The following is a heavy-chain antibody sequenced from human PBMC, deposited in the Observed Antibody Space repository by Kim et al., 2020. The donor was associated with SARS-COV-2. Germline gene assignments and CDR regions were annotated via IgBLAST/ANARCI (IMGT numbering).Heavy chain of an antibody. D-gene: IGHD3-22*01. V-gene: IGHV3-30-3*01. CDR1: GFTFSDYV. Sequence: GGSLRLSCAVSGFTFSDYVMHWVRQAPDKGLEWVAFISYDGNNKYSSDSVKGRFTISRDNSKNTVYLQMNSLRAEDTAVYYCARDPVHWYDSSGYYYEGAFDIRGQGTIVTLSS. CDR3: ARDPVHWYDSSGYYYEGAFDI. J-gene: IGHJ3*02. CDR2: ISYDGNNK.